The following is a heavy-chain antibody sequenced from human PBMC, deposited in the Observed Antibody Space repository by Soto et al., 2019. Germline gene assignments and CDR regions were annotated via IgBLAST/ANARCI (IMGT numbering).Heavy chain of an antibody. CDR2: ISYDGSNK. V-gene: IGHV3-30*18. CDR3: AKVRYYGSGSYYNVRDYYGMGV. D-gene: IGHD3-10*01. Sequence: QVQLVESGGGVVQPGRSLRLSCAASGFTFSSYGMHWVRQAPGKGLEWVAVISYDGSNKYYADSVKGRFTISRDNSKNTLYLQMNSLRAEDTAVYYCAKVRYYGSGSYYNVRDYYGMGVWGQGTTVTVSS. CDR1: GFTFSSYG. J-gene: IGHJ6*02.